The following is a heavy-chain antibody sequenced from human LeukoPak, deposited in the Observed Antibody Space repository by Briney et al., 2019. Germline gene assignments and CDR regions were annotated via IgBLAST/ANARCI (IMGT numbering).Heavy chain of an antibody. D-gene: IGHD2-2*01. V-gene: IGHV3-23*01. CDR1: GFTFSSYA. CDR2: ISGSGGST. Sequence: GGSLRLSCAASGFTFSSYAMSWVRQAPGKGLEWVSAISGSGGSTYYADSVKGRFTISRDNSKNTLYLQMNSLGAEDTAVYYCAKVIVVVPAASFDYWGQGTLVTVSS. CDR3: AKVIVVVPAASFDY. J-gene: IGHJ4*02.